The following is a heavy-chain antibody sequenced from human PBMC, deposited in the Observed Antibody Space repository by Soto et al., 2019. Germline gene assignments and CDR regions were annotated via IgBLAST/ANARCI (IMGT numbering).Heavy chain of an antibody. CDR1: GFTFSDYS. CDR3: ARDANLVDS. D-gene: IGHD2-15*01. V-gene: IGHV3-21*01. J-gene: IGHJ4*02. CDR2: ISSTSIYI. Sequence: PGGSLRLSCAASGFTFSDYSMTWVRQAPGKGLEWVSSISSTSIYIFYADSVKGRFTISRDNAKNSLYLQMNSLRAEDTAVYYCARDANLVDSWGQGTLVTVSS.